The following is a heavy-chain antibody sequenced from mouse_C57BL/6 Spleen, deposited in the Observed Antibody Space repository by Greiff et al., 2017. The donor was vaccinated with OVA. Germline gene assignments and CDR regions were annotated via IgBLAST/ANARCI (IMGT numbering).Heavy chain of an antibody. D-gene: IGHD2-2*01. J-gene: IGHJ4*01. CDR3: ARSRLRRDYYAMDY. V-gene: IGHV5-17*01. CDR1: GFTFSDYG. Sequence: EVKVVESGGGLVKPGGSLKLSCAASGFTFSDYGMHWVRQAPEKGLEWVAYISSGSSTIYYADTVKGRFTISRDNAKNTLFLQMTSLRSEDTAMYYCARSRLRRDYYAMDYWGQGTSVTVSS. CDR2: ISSGSSTI.